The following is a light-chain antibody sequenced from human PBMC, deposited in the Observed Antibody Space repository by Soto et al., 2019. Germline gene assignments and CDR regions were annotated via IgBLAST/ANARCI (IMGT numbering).Light chain of an antibody. CDR2: DAS. CDR1: QSVSSY. CDR3: QQRSNWSWT. J-gene: IGKJ1*01. V-gene: IGKV3-11*01. Sequence: ESVFTQSRGTLFLSTGERATLSRRASQSVSSYLAWYQQKPGQAPRLLIYDASNRATGIPARFSGSGSGTDFTLTISSLEPEDFAVYYCQQRSNWSWTFGQGTKVDI.